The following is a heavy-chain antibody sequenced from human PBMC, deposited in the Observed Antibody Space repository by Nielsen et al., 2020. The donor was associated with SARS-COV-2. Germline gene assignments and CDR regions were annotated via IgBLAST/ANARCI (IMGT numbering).Heavy chain of an antibody. CDR2: IYYSGST. Sequence: SETLSLTCTVSGGSISSYYWSWIRQPPGKGLEWIGYIYYSGSTNYNPSLKSRVTISVDTSKNQFSLKLSSVTAADTAVYYCARGGGAKITIFGVVIGGYFDYWGQGTLVTVSS. CDR3: ARGGGAKITIFGVVIGGYFDY. CDR1: GGSISSYY. J-gene: IGHJ4*02. V-gene: IGHV4-59*13. D-gene: IGHD3-3*01.